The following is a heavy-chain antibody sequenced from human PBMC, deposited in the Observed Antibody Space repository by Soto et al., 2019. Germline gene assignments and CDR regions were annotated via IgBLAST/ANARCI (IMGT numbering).Heavy chain of an antibody. CDR2: ISYDGSNK. CDR1: GFTFSSYA. D-gene: IGHD3-10*01. Sequence: GGSLRLSCAASGFTFSSYAMHWVSQAPGKGLEWVAVISYDGSNKYYADSVKGRFTISRDNSKNTLYLQMNSLRAEDTAVYYCARDFGFGEPPHPGSGTSPSYYYYGMDVWGQGTTVTVSS. J-gene: IGHJ6*02. V-gene: IGHV3-30-3*01. CDR3: ARDFGFGEPPHPGSGTSPSYYYYGMDV.